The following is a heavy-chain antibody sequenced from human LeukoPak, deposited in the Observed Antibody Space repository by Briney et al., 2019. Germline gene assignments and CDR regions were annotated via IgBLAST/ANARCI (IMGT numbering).Heavy chain of an antibody. CDR3: ARGVWNSSGWSRSPPYYYYYYMDV. Sequence: GASVKVSCKASGYTFTGYYMHWARQATAQGREWMGWINPNSGGTNYAQKFQGRVTMTRDMSTSTVYMELSSLRSEDTAVYYCARGVWNSSGWSRSPPYYYYYYMDVWGKGTTVTVSS. CDR1: GYTFTGYY. J-gene: IGHJ6*03. V-gene: IGHV1-2*02. CDR2: INPNSGGT. D-gene: IGHD6-19*01.